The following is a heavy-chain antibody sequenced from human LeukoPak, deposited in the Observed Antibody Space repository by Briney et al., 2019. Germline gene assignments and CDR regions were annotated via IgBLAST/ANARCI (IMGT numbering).Heavy chain of an antibody. CDR3: AKIGGYYNY. J-gene: IGHJ4*02. Sequence: GGSLRLSCAASGFTFSRSAMHWVRQAPGKGLEWVAIISYDGGNKYYADSVKGRFTISRDNSKNTLYLQMNSLRAEDTAVYYCAKIGGYYNYWGQGTLVTVSS. CDR1: GFTFSRSA. CDR2: ISYDGGNK. D-gene: IGHD1-26*01. V-gene: IGHV3-30*18.